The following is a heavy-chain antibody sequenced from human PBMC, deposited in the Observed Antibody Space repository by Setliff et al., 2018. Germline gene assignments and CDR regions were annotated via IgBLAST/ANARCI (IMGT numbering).Heavy chain of an antibody. V-gene: IGHV4-39*01. J-gene: IGHJ4*02. D-gene: IGHD7-27*01. CDR1: GGSISSSSYY. Sequence: SETLSLTCTVSGGSISSSSYYWGWIRQPPGKGPEWIGNIHYRGSTSYNSSLKSRVSISVDTSKNQFSLNLNSVTAADTAVYYCATLTGDRGVDYWGQGRLVTVSS. CDR2: IHYRGST. CDR3: ATLTGDRGVDY.